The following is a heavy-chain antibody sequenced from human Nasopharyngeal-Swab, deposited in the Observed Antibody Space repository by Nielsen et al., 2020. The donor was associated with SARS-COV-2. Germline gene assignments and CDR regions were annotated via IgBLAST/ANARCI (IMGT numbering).Heavy chain of an antibody. CDR3: ARASRFGGRMDV. Sequence: RQAAGKGLEWVSYISSSGSTIYYADSGKGRFIISRDNDKNSLYLQMNSLRAEDTAVYYCARASRFGGRMDVWGKGTTVTVSS. J-gene: IGHJ6*04. CDR2: ISSSGSTI. D-gene: IGHD3-10*01. V-gene: IGHV3-11*01.